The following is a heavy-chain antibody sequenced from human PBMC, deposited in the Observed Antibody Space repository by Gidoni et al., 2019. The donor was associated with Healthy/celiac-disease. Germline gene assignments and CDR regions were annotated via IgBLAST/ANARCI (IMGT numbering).Heavy chain of an antibody. CDR1: GFTFSSSG. D-gene: IGHD4-4*01. Sequence: QVQLVESGGGVVQPGRSLRLSCAASGFTFSSSGMHWVRQAPGKGLEWVAVISYDGSNKYYADSVKGRFTISRDNSKNTLYLQMNSLRAEDTAVYYCAKDKDDYSNYMPLADYWGQGTLVTVSS. CDR3: AKDKDDYSNYMPLADY. V-gene: IGHV3-30*18. CDR2: ISYDGSNK. J-gene: IGHJ4*02.